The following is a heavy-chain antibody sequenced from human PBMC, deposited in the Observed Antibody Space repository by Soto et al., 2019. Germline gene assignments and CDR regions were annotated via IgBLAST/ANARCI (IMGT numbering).Heavy chain of an antibody. Sequence: SVKVSCKASGYTFTTYTISWVRQAPGQGLEWMGWISAYNGDTNYAQKLQGRVTMTTDTSTSTAYMELRSLRYDDTAVYYRARVKQLWLGGMDVWGQGTTVTVSS. D-gene: IGHD5-18*01. V-gene: IGHV1-18*04. CDR2: ISAYNGDT. CDR1: GYTFTTYT. J-gene: IGHJ6*02. CDR3: ARVKQLWLGGMDV.